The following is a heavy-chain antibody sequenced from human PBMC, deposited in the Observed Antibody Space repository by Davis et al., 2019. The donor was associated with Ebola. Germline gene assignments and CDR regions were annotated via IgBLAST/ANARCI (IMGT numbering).Heavy chain of an antibody. V-gene: IGHV1-58*01. CDR3: ARDHYDILTGFVDAFDI. D-gene: IGHD3-9*01. CDR2: IVVGSGNT. CDR1: GFTFTSSA. J-gene: IGHJ3*02. Sequence: SVKVSCKASGFTFTSSAVQWVRQARGQRLEWIGWIVVGSGNTNYAQKLQGRVTMTTDTSTSTAYMELRSLISDDTAVYYCARDHYDILTGFVDAFDIWGQGTMVTVSS.